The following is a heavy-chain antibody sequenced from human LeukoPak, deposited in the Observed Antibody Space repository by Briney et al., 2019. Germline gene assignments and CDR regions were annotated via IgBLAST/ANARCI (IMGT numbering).Heavy chain of an antibody. CDR2: ISYDGNNK. D-gene: IGHD4-17*01. V-gene: IGHV3-30*04. CDR1: GFTFSNYA. J-gene: IGHJ3*02. Sequence: ERSLRLSCAASGFTFSNYALHWVRQAPGKGLEWVAVISYDGNNKYYADSVKGRFTIFRDNSKNTLNLQMNSLRAEDTAVYYCAKDPNGDYVGAFDMRGQGTLVTVSS. CDR3: AKDPNGDYVGAFDM.